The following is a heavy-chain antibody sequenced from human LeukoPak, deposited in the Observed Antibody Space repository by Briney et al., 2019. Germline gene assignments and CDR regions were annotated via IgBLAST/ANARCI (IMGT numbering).Heavy chain of an antibody. CDR1: GGTFSSYA. CDR3: ARVLDIVVVPAANYYYYGMDV. D-gene: IGHD2-2*03. CDR2: IIPIFGTA. J-gene: IGHJ6*04. Sequence: ASVKVSCKASGGTFSSYAISWVRQAPGQGLEWMGGIIPIFGTANYAQKFQGRVTITADESTSTAYMELSSLRSEDTAVYYCARVLDIVVVPAANYYYYGMDVWGKGTTVTVSS. V-gene: IGHV1-69*13.